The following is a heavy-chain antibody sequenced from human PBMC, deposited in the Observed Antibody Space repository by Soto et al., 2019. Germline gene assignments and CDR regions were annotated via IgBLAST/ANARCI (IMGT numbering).Heavy chain of an antibody. D-gene: IGHD6-19*01. CDR2: IKQDGSEK. CDR3: ARDPRTITVGDPNN. J-gene: IGHJ4*02. V-gene: IGHV3-7*01. Sequence: GGSLRLSCAASGITFSSYWMTWVRQAPGKGLEWVANIKQDGSEKYYVDSVKGRFTISRDNAKSSLFLQMNSLRAEDTAVYYCARDPRTITVGDPNNSGLGTLVTVSS. CDR1: GITFSSYW.